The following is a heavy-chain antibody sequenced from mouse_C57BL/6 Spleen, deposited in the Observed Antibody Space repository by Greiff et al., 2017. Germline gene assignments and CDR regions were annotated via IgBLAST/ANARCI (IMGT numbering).Heavy chain of an antibody. Sequence: EVQRVESGEGLVKPGGSLKLSCAASGFTFSSYAMSWVRQTPEKRLEWVAYISSGGDYIYYADTVKGRFTISRDNARNTLYLQMSSLKSEDTAMYYCTRAEFITSAMDYWGQGTSVTVSS. D-gene: IGHD1-1*01. CDR3: TRAEFITSAMDY. CDR2: ISSGGDYI. J-gene: IGHJ4*01. V-gene: IGHV5-9-1*02. CDR1: GFTFSSYA.